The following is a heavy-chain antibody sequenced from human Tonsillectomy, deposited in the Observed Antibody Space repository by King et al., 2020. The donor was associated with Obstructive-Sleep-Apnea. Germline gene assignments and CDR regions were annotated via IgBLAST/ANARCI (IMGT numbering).Heavy chain of an antibody. CDR3: ARLPYFETHDACHI. D-gene: IGHD3-22*01. J-gene: IGHJ3*02. Sequence: LQLQESGPGLVKPSETLSLTCTVSGGSLSRTDHYWGWIRQPPGKGLEWIGTLYYSGGTYYTPSPESRVTISVAPSKNQFSLKLGSVTAADTAVYYCARLPYFETHDACHIWGQGTMVTVSS. V-gene: IGHV4-39*01. CDR1: GGSLSRTDHY. CDR2: LYYSGGT.